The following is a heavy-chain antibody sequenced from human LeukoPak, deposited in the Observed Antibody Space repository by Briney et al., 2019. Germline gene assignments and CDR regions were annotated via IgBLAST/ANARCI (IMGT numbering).Heavy chain of an antibody. V-gene: IGHV4-38-2*02. CDR2: IYPTGST. CDR3: ARAYSSSWYWNWFDP. CDR1: GYSISSGYY. J-gene: IGHJ5*02. D-gene: IGHD6-13*01. Sequence: SETLSLTCTVSGYSISSGYYWGWIRQPPGKGLEWIGNIYPTGSTYYNPSLKSRVTILVDTSKNQFSLKVSSVSAADTAVYYCARAYSSSWYWNWFDPWGQGTLATVSS.